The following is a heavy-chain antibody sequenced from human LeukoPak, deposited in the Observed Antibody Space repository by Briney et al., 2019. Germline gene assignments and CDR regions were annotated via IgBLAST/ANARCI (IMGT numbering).Heavy chain of an antibody. CDR1: GFTFSSYS. CDR3: ARDEEMATIFAREYYFDY. J-gene: IGHJ4*02. D-gene: IGHD5-24*01. V-gene: IGHV3-21*01. CDR2: ISSSSSYI. Sequence: TAGGSLRLSCAASGFTFSSYSMNWVRQAPGKGLEWVSSISSSSSYIYYADSVKGRFTISRDNAKNSLYLQMNSLRAEDTAVYYCARDEEMATIFAREYYFDYWGQGTLVTVSS.